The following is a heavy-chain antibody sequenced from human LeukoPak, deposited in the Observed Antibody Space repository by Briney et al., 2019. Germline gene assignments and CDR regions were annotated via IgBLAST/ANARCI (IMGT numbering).Heavy chain of an antibody. J-gene: IGHJ4*02. Sequence: XVRQAPGKGLEWXSTISGSGDNTYYADSVKGRFTISRDNSKNTLYLQLNSLRAEDTAVYYCAKERWSSYDSSGYTDYWGQGTLVTVSS. D-gene: IGHD3-22*01. V-gene: IGHV3-23*01. CDR3: AKERWSSYDSSGYTDY. CDR2: ISGSGDNT.